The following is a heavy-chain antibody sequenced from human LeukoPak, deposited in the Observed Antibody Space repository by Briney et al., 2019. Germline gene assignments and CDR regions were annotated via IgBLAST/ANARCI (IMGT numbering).Heavy chain of an antibody. CDR2: IYYSGGT. V-gene: IGHV4-59*08. CDR1: GGSINSYY. D-gene: IGHD3-10*01. Sequence: PSETLSLTCAVSGGSINSYYWSWIRQRPGKGLEWIGYIYYSGGTNYNPSLKSRVTISVDTSNNQLSLNLISVTAADTAAYYCARQGAPSGSGLYFYFGMDVWGQGTTVTVPS. J-gene: IGHJ6*02. CDR3: ARQGAPSGSGLYFYFGMDV.